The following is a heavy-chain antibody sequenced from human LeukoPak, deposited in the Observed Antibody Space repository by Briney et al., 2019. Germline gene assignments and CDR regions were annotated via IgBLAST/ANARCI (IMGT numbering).Heavy chain of an antibody. CDR2: LNPSSGGT. Sequence: ASVKVSCKASGYTFTGYYMHWVRQAPGQGLEWMGWLNPSSGGTNYSQKFQGRVTMTRDTSISTAYMELSRLRSDDTAVYYCATPTVTTWYYFDYWGQGTLVTVSS. CDR3: ATPTVTTWYYFDY. CDR1: GYTFTGYY. V-gene: IGHV1-2*02. J-gene: IGHJ4*02. D-gene: IGHD4-17*01.